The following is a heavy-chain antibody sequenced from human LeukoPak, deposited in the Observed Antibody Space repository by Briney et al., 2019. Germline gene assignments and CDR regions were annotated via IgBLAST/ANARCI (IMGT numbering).Heavy chain of an antibody. CDR2: IWYDGSNE. J-gene: IGHJ4*02. D-gene: IGHD2-2*01. Sequence: GGSLRLSCAASGFNFSNYAMHWVRQAPGKGLEWVAVIWYDGSNENYADSVKGRFTISRDNSKNTLYLQMNSLRAEDTAVYYCATDAGYCSSTSCFALYYFDYWGQGTLVTVSS. CDR1: GFNFSNYA. CDR3: ATDAGYCSSTSCFALYYFDY. V-gene: IGHV3-33*03.